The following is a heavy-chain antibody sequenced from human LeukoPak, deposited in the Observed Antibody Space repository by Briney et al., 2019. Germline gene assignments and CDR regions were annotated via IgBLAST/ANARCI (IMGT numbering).Heavy chain of an antibody. CDR3: ARDSGYGSGYFDY. D-gene: IGHD5-12*01. CDR1: GFTFSSYG. J-gene: IGHJ4*02. V-gene: IGHV3-33*01. Sequence: GGSLRLSCAASGFTFSSYGMHWVRQAPGKGLEWVAVIWYDGSNKYYADSVKGRFTISRDNSKNTLYLQMNSLRAEDTAVYYCARDSGYGSGYFDYLGQGTLVTVSS. CDR2: IWYDGSNK.